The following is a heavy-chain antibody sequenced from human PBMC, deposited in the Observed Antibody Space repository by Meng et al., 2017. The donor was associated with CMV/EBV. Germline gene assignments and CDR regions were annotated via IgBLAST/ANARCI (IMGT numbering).Heavy chain of an antibody. Sequence: ASVKVSCKASGYTFTGYYMHWVRQAPGQGLEWMGWINPNSGGTNYAQKFQGRVTMTRETSISTAYMELSRLRSDDTAVYYCARSYSGYDYWFDPWGQGTLVTVSS. CDR3: ARSYSGYDYWFDP. J-gene: IGHJ5*02. CDR1: GYTFTGYY. CDR2: INPNSGGT. V-gene: IGHV1-2*02. D-gene: IGHD5-12*01.